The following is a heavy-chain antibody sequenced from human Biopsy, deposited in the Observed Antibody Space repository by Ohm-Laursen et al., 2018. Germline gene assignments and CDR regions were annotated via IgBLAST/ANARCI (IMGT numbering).Heavy chain of an antibody. CDR2: IFKDGNT. Sequence: PPGTLSLTWSVSGYSISSDYRWGWIRQAPGKTLEWLGNIFKDGNTHYNPSLRSRLIISIDTSKNQFSLMMTSVSGADTAVYFCARVGSGWAPFDKWGPGTLVTVSS. CDR1: GYSISSDYR. D-gene: IGHD6-19*01. J-gene: IGHJ4*02. V-gene: IGHV4-38-2*02. CDR3: ARVGSGWAPFDK.